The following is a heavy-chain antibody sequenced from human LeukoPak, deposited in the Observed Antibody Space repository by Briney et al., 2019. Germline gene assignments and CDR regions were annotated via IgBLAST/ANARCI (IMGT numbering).Heavy chain of an antibody. J-gene: IGHJ4*02. CDR1: GGFIRDSGYY. V-gene: IGHV4-39*01. CDR3: ARLSNDYGDYEGHY. Sequence: SETLSLTCTVSGGFIRDSGYYWGWIRQPPGKGLEWNGTVFYSGRTYYNSSLQSRVTISVDTSKNQFSLRLSSVTPADTAIYYCARLSNDYGDYEGHYWGQGTLVTVSP. CDR2: VFYSGRT. D-gene: IGHD4-17*01.